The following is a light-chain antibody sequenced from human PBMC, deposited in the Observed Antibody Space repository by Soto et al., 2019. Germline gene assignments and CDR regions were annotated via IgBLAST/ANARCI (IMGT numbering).Light chain of an antibody. Sequence: EVVLTQSPGTLSLSPGVRATLSCRASRSVSDNSLAWYQQKPGRAPRLLIFGASIRASGIPDRFIGSASGTDFTLTITGLEPDDFAVYYCKQYYASSPLTFGGGTRV. CDR3: KQYYASSPLT. CDR2: GAS. V-gene: IGKV3-20*01. CDR1: RSVSDNS. J-gene: IGKJ4*01.